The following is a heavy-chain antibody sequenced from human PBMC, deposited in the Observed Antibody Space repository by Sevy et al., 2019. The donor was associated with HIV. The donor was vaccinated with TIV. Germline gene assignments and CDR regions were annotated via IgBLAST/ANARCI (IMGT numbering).Heavy chain of an antibody. D-gene: IGHD3-16*02. J-gene: IGHJ3*02. CDR1: GFTFSSYS. CDR3: ARDHFYDYVWGSYRPDAFDI. V-gene: IGHV3-48*02. Sequence: GGSLRLSCAASGFTFSSYSMNWVRQAPGKGLEWVSYISSSSSTIYYADSVKGRFTISRDNAKNSLYLQMNSLRDEDTAVYYCARDHFYDYVWGSYRPDAFDIWGQRTMVTVSS. CDR2: ISSSSSTI.